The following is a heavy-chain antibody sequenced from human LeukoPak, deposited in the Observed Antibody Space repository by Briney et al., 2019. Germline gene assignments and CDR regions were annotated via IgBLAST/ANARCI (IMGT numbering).Heavy chain of an antibody. CDR2: FLWDGSTT. CDR3: AIDRGIRRLGIYYYYMDV. D-gene: IGHD1-1*01. V-gene: IGHV3-43D*04. Sequence: GVSLTLLCVPCRLGYGHYAVPSLRGSPGQGPEWVSRFLWDGSTTDYADSVRGRFTMSRDNSKNSLFLEMNGLTVEDSALYFCAIDRGIRRLGIYYYYMDVWGKGTRVTVSS. CDR1: RLGYGHYA. J-gene: IGHJ6*03.